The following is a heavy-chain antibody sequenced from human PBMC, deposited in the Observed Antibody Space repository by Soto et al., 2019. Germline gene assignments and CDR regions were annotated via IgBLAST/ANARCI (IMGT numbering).Heavy chain of an antibody. D-gene: IGHD3-22*01. V-gene: IGHV3-64D*06. CDR2: ISTDGGNT. CDR1: GFTFSFYA. J-gene: IGHJ4*02. CDR3: VKGEYYYDTTGYYPFDH. Sequence: GGSLRLSCSASGFTFSFYAMHWVRQAPGKGLEFVSAISTDGGNTHYADSVKGRFTISRDNSKNTQYLQMSSLTAEDKAVYYCVKGEYYYDTTGYYPFDHWGQGTLVTVSS.